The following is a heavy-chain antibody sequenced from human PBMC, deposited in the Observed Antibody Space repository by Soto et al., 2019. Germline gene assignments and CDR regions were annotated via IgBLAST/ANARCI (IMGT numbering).Heavy chain of an antibody. D-gene: IGHD4-17*01. J-gene: IGHJ4*02. CDR1: GGSISSYY. CDR2: IYYNVNT. V-gene: IGHV4-59*08. CDR3: ARHETLRGDYDY. Sequence: PSETLSLTCTVSGGSISSYYWSWIRQPPGKGLEWIGYIYYNVNTNYNPSLKSRVTISVDTSKNQFSLKLSSVTAADTAVYYCARHETLRGDYDYWGQGTLVTVS.